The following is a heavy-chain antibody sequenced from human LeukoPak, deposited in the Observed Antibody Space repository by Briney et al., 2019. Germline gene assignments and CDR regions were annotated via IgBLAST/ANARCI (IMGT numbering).Heavy chain of an antibody. CDR2: ISSSSSYI. CDR3: ARDGGAARPRAFDI. J-gene: IGHJ3*02. CDR1: GFTFSSYS. V-gene: IGHV3-21*01. Sequence: GGSLRLSCAASGFTFSSYSMNWVRQAPGKGLEWVSSISSSSSYIYYADSVKGRFTISRDNAKNSLYLQMNNLRAEDTAVYYCARDGGAARPRAFDIWGQGTMVTVSS. D-gene: IGHD6-6*01.